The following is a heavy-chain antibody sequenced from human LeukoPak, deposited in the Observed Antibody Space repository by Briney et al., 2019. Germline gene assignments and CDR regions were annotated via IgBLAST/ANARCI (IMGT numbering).Heavy chain of an antibody. CDR3: ARGPQILYDAFDI. J-gene: IGHJ3*02. CDR2: INPSGGRT. Sequence: RASVKVSCKASGYTFTSYYMHWVRQAPGQGLEWMGIINPSGGRTSYAQKFQGRVTMTRDTSTSTVYMELSSLRSEDTAVYCCARGPQILYDAFDIWGQGTVVTVSS. V-gene: IGHV1-46*01. CDR1: GYTFTSYY. D-gene: IGHD2-15*01.